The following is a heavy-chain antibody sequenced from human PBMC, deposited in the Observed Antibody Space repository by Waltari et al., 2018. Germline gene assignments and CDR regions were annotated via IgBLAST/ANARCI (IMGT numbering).Heavy chain of an antibody. J-gene: IGHJ6*03. CDR1: GGSFSNYY. V-gene: IGHV4-4*07. Sequence: QVQLQESGPGLVQPSETLSLTCTVSGGSFSNYYWSWIRQSAGKGLEWIGRIYASGSTNYNPSLKSRVTMSVDTSKNQFSLKLSSVTAADTAVYYCARHNDDYYNYYMDVWGKGTTVTISS. CDR3: ARHNDDYYNYYMDV. CDR2: IYASGST. D-gene: IGHD1-1*01.